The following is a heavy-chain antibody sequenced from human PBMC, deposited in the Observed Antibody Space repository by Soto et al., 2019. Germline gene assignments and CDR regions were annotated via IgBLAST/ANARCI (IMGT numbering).Heavy chain of an antibody. CDR1: GGSFSGYY. Sequence: QVQLQQWGAGLLKPSETLSLTCAVYGGSFSGYYWSWIRQPPGKGLEWIGEINHSGSTNYNPSLKSRVTISVDTSKNQFSLKLSSVTAADTAVYYCARIFRAYDFWSGYSTPFDYWGQGTLVTVSS. CDR3: ARIFRAYDFWSGYSTPFDY. J-gene: IGHJ4*02. V-gene: IGHV4-34*01. CDR2: INHSGST. D-gene: IGHD3-3*01.